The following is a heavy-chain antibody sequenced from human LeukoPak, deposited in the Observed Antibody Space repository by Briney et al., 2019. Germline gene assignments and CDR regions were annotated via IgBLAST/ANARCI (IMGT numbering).Heavy chain of an antibody. Sequence: SGGSLRLSCAASGFTFSSYSMNWVRQAPGKGLEWVSSISSSSSYIYYADSVKGRFTISRDNSKNTLYLQMNSLRAEDTAVYYCANLLGYCSSTSCYGMDVWGQGTTVTVSS. CDR2: ISSSSSYI. CDR3: ANLLGYCSSTSCYGMDV. CDR1: GFTFSSYS. V-gene: IGHV3-21*04. J-gene: IGHJ6*02. D-gene: IGHD2-2*01.